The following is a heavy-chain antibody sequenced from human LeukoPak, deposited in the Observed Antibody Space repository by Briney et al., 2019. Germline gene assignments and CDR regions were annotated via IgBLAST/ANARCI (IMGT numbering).Heavy chain of an antibody. Sequence: SETLSLTCSVSGGSISGYYWTWIRQPPGEALEYIGCIYYTGTTNYNPSLNSRVTISVDTSRNQFALKLSSVTAADTAVYYCARVVRGVGLDYWGQGTLVTVSS. D-gene: IGHD3-10*01. CDR1: GGSISGYY. CDR3: ARVVRGVGLDY. J-gene: IGHJ4*02. V-gene: IGHV4-59*01. CDR2: IYYTGTT.